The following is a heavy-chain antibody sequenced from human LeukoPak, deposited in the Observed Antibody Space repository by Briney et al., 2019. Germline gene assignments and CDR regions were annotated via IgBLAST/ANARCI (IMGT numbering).Heavy chain of an antibody. D-gene: IGHD6-13*01. CDR3: ATQPIAAAGYY. J-gene: IGHJ4*02. CDR2: INTNTGNP. Sequence: ASVKVSCTASGYTFTSYGISWVRQAPGQGLEWMGWINTNTGNPTYAQGFTGRFVFSLDTSVSTAYLQISSLKAEDTAVYYCATQPIAAAGYYWGQGTLVTVSS. V-gene: IGHV7-4-1*02. CDR1: GYTFTSYG.